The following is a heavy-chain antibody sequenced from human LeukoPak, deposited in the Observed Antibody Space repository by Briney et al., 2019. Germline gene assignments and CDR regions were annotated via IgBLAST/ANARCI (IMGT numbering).Heavy chain of an antibody. D-gene: IGHD6-25*01. V-gene: IGHV3-7*03. J-gene: IGHJ4*02. CDR1: GFSFSSYW. Sequence: GGSLRLSCAASGFSFSSYWMSWVRQAPGKGLEWVANIKQDGSEKQYVDSVKGRFAISRDNAKKSLYLQINTLRAEDTAVYYCVRGPHIAATSYWGQGTLVTVSS. CDR2: IKQDGSEK. CDR3: VRGPHIAATSY.